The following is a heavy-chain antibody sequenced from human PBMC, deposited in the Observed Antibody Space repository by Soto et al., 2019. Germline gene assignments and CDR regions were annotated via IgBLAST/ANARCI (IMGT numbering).Heavy chain of an antibody. CDR3: ARGGGSSYGDGPAWSTDLYCYYGMDV. D-gene: IGHD4-17*01. Sequence: QVQLVQSGAEVKKPRSSVKVSCKASGGTFRSYAISWVRQAPGQGLEWMGVIIPIFGTANYAQKFQGRVTSTADESTSTAYLELSSLRSEDTAVYYCARGGGSSYGDGPAWSTDLYCYYGMDVWGQGTTVTVSS. CDR2: IIPIFGTA. J-gene: IGHJ6*02. V-gene: IGHV1-69*01. CDR1: GGTFRSYA.